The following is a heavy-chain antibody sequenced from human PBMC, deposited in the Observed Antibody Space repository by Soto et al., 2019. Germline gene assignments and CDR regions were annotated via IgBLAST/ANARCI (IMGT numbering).Heavy chain of an antibody. CDR1: GFTFSTYA. CDR3: ATDSLGNAY. J-gene: IGHJ4*02. Sequence: QVQLVESGGGVVQPGRSLRLSCAASGFTFSTYAMHWVRQGPDKGLEWVAVVSYDASLKYYADSVRGRFTISRDNSKNTLYLQMNSLTVEDTAVYYCATDSLGNAYWGQGTLVTFSS. V-gene: IGHV3-30*03. D-gene: IGHD7-27*01. CDR2: VSYDASLK.